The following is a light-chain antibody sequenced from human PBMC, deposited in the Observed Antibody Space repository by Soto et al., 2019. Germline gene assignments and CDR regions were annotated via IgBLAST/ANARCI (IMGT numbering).Light chain of an antibody. J-gene: IGKJ4*01. CDR1: QSIGIS. Sequence: DIQMTQSASCLSASVGGGVTITCRASQSIGISLNWYQQKPGKAPKLLIYAASSLQSGVPSRFSGSGSGTDFTLTISSLQPEDFATYYCQQSYSTPLTFGGGTKVDIK. CDR2: AAS. V-gene: IGKV1-39*01. CDR3: QQSYSTPLT.